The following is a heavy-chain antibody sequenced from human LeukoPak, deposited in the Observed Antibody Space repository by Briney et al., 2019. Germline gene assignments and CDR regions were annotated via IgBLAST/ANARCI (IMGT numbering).Heavy chain of an antibody. V-gene: IGHV3-48*04. CDR3: AKAPGGITTLH. J-gene: IGHJ4*02. CDR1: GFTFSSYN. D-gene: IGHD3-10*01. CDR2: ISSSSSTI. Sequence: PGGSLVLSCAASGFTFSSYNMNWVRQAPGKGLEWVSYISSSSSTIYYADSVKGRFTASRDNAKNSLYLQMNSLRAEDTAVYYCAKAPGGITTLHWGQGTLVTVSS.